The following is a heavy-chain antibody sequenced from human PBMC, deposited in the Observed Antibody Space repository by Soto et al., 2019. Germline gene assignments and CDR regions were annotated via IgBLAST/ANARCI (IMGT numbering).Heavy chain of an antibody. V-gene: IGHV4-31*03. CDR2: IYYSGST. CDR1: CVSISSGGYY. Sequence: SVTLSLTCTVSCVSISSGGYYWRWIRQHPGKGLEWIGYIYYSGSTYYNPSLKSRVTISVDTSKDQFSLKRSSVTAADTAVYYCAREGGIVGATAADYWGQGTLVTVSS. CDR3: AREGGIVGATAADY. J-gene: IGHJ4*02. D-gene: IGHD1-26*01.